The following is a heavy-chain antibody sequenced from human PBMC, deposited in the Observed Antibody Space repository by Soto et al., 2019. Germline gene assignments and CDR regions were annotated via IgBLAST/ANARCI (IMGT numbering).Heavy chain of an antibody. J-gene: IGHJ3*02. V-gene: IGHV1-69*06. CDR1: GGTFSSYA. CDR3: ARNTGGTYYYDSSGYYDAFDI. Sequence: SVKVSCKASGGTFSSYAISWVRQAPGQGLEWMGGIIPIFGTANYAQKFQGRVTITADKSTSTAYMELSSLRSGDTAVYYCARNTGGTYYYDSSGYYDAFDIWGQGTMVTVSS. CDR2: IIPIFGTA. D-gene: IGHD3-22*01.